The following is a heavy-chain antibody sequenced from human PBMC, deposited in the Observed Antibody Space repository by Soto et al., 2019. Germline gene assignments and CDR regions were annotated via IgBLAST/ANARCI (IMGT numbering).Heavy chain of an antibody. Sequence: QVQLQQWGAGLLKPSETLSLTCAVYGGSFSGYYWSWIRQPPGKGLEWIGEINHSGSTNYNPSLKSRVTLAVDTSKCQFSLKLSSVTAADTAVYYCASQAEYYYGSGSYFSYDCGQGTLVTVSS. CDR3: ASQAEYYYGSGSYFSYD. J-gene: IGHJ4*02. CDR1: GGSFSGYY. CDR2: INHSGST. D-gene: IGHD3-10*01. V-gene: IGHV4-34*01.